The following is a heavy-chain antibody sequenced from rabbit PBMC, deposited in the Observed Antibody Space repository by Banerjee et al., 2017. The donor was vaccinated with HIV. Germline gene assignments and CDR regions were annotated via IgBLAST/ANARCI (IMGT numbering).Heavy chain of an antibody. CDR3: ARDDAGVVGYDWDL. J-gene: IGHJ4*01. CDR1: GSDISSNA. Sequence: QEQLVESGGGLVQPEGSLTLTCKASGSDISSNAMCWVRQAPGKGLEWIACIYAGSSGSTQYANWAKGRFTISKISSTTVTLQMTSLTAADTATYFCARDDAGVVGYDWDLWGQGTLVTVS. D-gene: IGHD4-2*01. CDR2: IYAGSSGST. V-gene: IGHV1S45*01.